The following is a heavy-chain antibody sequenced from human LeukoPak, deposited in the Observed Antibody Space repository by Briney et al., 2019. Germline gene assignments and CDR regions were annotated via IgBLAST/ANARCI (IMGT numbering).Heavy chain of an antibody. J-gene: IGHJ4*02. D-gene: IGHD5-18*01. CDR3: ASGRGYSYDAPDY. V-gene: IGHV3-11*04. CDR2: ISSSGSTI. CDR1: GFTFSDYY. Sequence: PGGSLRLSCAASGFTFSDYYMSWIRLAPGKGLEWVSYISSSGSTIYYADSVKGRFTISRDNAKNSLYLQMNSLRAEDTAVYYCASGRGYSYDAPDYWGQGTLVTVSS.